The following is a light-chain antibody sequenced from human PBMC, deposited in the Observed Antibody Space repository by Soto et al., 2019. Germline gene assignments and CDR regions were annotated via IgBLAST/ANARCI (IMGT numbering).Light chain of an antibody. CDR2: EVR. CDR3: SSFTSRSSLI. V-gene: IGLV2-14*01. CDR1: MRDIGAYNL. Sequence: QSVLTQPASVSGSPGQSITIFCAGTMRDIGAYNLVSWYQQHPGRAPQLIIYEVRNRPSGSSFRFSGSKSGNTASLTISGLLAEDEADYYCSSFTSRSSLIFGGGTKLTVL. J-gene: IGLJ2*01.